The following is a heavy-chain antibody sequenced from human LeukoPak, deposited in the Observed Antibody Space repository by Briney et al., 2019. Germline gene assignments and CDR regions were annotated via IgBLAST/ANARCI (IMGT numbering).Heavy chain of an antibody. CDR3: ARGYSSSWYLFGDYYYYMDV. CDR2: ISYDGSNK. V-gene: IGHV3-30*03. D-gene: IGHD6-13*01. J-gene: IGHJ6*03. CDR1: AAIFSSNA. Sequence: GGSLRLSCTASAAIFSSNAMHWVRQAPGKGLEWVAVISYDGSNKYYADSAKGRFTISRDNSKNTLYLQMNSLRSDDTAVYYCARGYSSSWYLFGDYYYYMDVWGKGTTVTVSS.